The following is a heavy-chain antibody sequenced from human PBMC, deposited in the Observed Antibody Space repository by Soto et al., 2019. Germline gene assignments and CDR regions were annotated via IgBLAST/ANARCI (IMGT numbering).Heavy chain of an antibody. Sequence: QVQRVESGGGVVQPGRSLRLSCAASGFTFSNYGRHWVRQAPGKGLEWVTTISSDGNDKYYAGSVKGRFTISRDNSENTLDLQMNGLRAEDTAVYYCAKGSFSAHPFLDHWGQGTLVTVSS. CDR3: AKGSFSAHPFLDH. V-gene: IGHV3-30*18. D-gene: IGHD6-6*01. CDR1: GFTFSNYG. J-gene: IGHJ4*02. CDR2: ISSDGNDK.